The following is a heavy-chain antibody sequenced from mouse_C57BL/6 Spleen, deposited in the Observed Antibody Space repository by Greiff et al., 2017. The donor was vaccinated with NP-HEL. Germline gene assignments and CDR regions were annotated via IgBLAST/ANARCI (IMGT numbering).Heavy chain of an antibody. Sequence: QVHVKQPGAELVKPGASVKMSCKASGYTFTSYWITWVKQRPGQGLEWIGDIYPGSGSTNYNEKFKSKATLTVDTSSSTAYMQLSSLTSEDSAVYYCARGGNYVGFDYWGQGTTLTVSS. CDR1: GYTFTSYW. J-gene: IGHJ2*01. V-gene: IGHV1-55*01. CDR2: IYPGSGST. D-gene: IGHD2-1*01. CDR3: ARGGNYVGFDY.